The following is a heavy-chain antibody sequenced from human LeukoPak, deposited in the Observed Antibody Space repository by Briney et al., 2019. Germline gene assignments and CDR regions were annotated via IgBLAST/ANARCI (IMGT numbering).Heavy chain of an antibody. D-gene: IGHD5-18*01. CDR1: GFTFSTFA. CDR2: ILGGGGRHT. J-gene: IGHJ4*02. V-gene: IGHV3-23*01. CDR3: AQIYTYGSSQFDY. Sequence: GSLRLSCAASGFTFSTFAMSWVRQAPGKGLEWVSTILGGGGRHTYYAGSVKGRFTISRDNAKNSLYLQMNSLRAEDTAVYYCAQIYTYGSSQFDYWGQGTLVTVSS.